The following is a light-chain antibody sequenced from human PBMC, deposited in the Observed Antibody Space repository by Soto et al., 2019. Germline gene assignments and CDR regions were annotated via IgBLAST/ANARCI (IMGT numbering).Light chain of an antibody. CDR3: SSYTTSRTYV. Sequence: LTQPASVSGSPGQSVTISCTGTTIDVGAYNYVSWYQQHPGKAPKVMIYDVSGRPSGVSHRFSGSKSGNTASLTISGLQPEDEADYYCSSYTTSRTYVFGTGTKVTVL. CDR1: TIDVGAYNY. V-gene: IGLV2-14*03. CDR2: DVS. J-gene: IGLJ1*01.